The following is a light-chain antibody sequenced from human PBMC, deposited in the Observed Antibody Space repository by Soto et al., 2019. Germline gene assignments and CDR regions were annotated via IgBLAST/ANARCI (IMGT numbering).Light chain of an antibody. Sequence: EIVMTQSPATLSVSPGERATLSCRTRQSVARGYLAWYQLKPGQAPRLLIFATSSRATGIPDRVSGSLSGTDFTLTISGLQSEDAAVYVCQQYNNWPFSFGQGTRLEI. V-gene: IGKV3D-15*01. J-gene: IGKJ5*01. CDR2: ATS. CDR1: QSVARGY. CDR3: QQYNNWPFS.